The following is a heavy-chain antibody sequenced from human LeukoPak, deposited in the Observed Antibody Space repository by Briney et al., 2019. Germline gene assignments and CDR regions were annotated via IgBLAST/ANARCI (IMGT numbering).Heavy chain of an antibody. CDR3: ARGYGGQDYFDY. CDR1: GFTFSSYG. Sequence: GGSLRLSCAASGFTFSSYGMHWVRQAPGKGLEWVAVVSYDGGNKDYANSVKGRFTISRDNSKNTLYLHMNSLRAEDTAVYYCARGYGGQDYFDYWGQGTLVTVSS. V-gene: IGHV3-30*19. CDR2: VSYDGGNK. D-gene: IGHD4-23*01. J-gene: IGHJ4*02.